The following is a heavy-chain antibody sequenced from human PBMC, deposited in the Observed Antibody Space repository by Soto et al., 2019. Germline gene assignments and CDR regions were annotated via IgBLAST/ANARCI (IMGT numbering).Heavy chain of an antibody. Sequence: EVHLLQSGGGLVQPGGSLRLSCAASGFSFSSFALSWVRQSPGKGLEWVAAVSGRGGDTYYANSVKGRFTISRDNSQNTLFLQMNSLRGEDSAIYYCAKDPNFDFWSGFSAVYFDYWGQGTLVTVSS. CDR2: VSGRGGDT. J-gene: IGHJ4*02. D-gene: IGHD3-3*01. CDR1: GFSFSSFA. CDR3: AKDPNFDFWSGFSAVYFDY. V-gene: IGHV3-23*01.